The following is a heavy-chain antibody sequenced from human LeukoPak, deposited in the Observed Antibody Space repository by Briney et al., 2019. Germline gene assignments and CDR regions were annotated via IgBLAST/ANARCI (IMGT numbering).Heavy chain of an antibody. J-gene: IGHJ4*02. CDR3: ARRGYSSPSDY. V-gene: IGHV4-34*01. CDR1: GGSFSGYY. Sequence: PSETLSLTCAVYGGSFSGYYWSWIRQPPGKGLEWIGEINHSGSTNYNPSLKSRVTISVDTSKNQFSLKLSSVTAADTAVYYCARRGYSSPSDYWGQGTLVTVSS. D-gene: IGHD6-6*01. CDR2: INHSGST.